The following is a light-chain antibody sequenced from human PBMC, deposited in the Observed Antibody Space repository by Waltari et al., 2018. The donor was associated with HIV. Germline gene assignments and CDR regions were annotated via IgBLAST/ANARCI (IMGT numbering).Light chain of an antibody. Sequence: SYVLTQTPSVSLAPGKTARITCGGNYIGSKNVHWYQQKPGQAPVLVIYYDSDRPSGIPERFSGSNSGNTATLTISRVEAGDEADYYCQIWDSSLDHVLFGGGTKLTVL. CDR2: YDS. J-gene: IGLJ2*01. CDR3: QIWDSSLDHVL. V-gene: IGLV3-21*04. CDR1: YIGSKN.